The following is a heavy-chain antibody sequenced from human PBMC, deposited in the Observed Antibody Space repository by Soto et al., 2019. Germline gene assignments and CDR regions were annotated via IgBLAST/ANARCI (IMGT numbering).Heavy chain of an antibody. Sequence: GGSLRLSCAASGFTFSSYAMSWVRQAPGKGLEWVSAISGSGGSTYHADSVKGRFTISRDNSKNTLYLQMNSLRAEDTAVYYCAKDGSGGTESYWGQGTLVTVSS. CDR1: GFTFSSYA. CDR2: ISGSGGST. J-gene: IGHJ4*02. CDR3: AKDGSGGTESY. D-gene: IGHD2-15*01. V-gene: IGHV3-23*01.